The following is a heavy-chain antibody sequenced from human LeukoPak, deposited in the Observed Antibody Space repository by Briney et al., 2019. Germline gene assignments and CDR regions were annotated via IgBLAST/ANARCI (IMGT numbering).Heavy chain of an antibody. CDR3: ARIPRGVRGVTSLLL. CDR2: IFYSGNT. Sequence: SSETLSLTCTVSGGSINSSSYYWGWIRQPPGKGLEWIGSIFYSGNTYDNPSLKSRVTISVDTSKNQFSLKLNSVTAADTAVYYCARIPRGVRGVTSLLLWGQGTLVTVSP. D-gene: IGHD3-10*02. J-gene: IGHJ4*02. CDR1: GGSINSSSYY. V-gene: IGHV4-39*01.